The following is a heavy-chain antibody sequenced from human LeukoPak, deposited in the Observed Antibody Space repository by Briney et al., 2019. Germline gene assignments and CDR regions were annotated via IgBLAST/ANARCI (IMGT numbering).Heavy chain of an antibody. J-gene: IGHJ4*02. V-gene: IGHV3-21*01. CDR3: ARDLLYYDSNGGDY. CDR2: IGTSTSYI. CDR1: GFTFSNYW. Sequence: GGSLRLSCVASGFTFSNYWMNWVRQTPGKGLEWVSSIGTSTSYIYYADSVKGRFTISRDNAKNSLFLQMNSLRAEDAAVYYCARDLLYYDSNGGDYWGQGTLVTVSS. D-gene: IGHD3-22*01.